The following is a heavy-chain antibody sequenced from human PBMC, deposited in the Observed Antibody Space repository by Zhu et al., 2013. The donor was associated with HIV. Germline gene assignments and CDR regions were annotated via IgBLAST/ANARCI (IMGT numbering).Heavy chain of an antibody. CDR2: IIPMFGTP. Sequence: QVQLVQSGAEVKKPGSSVKVSCKASGGTFSSNAISWVRQAPGQGLEWMGGIIPMFGTPNYAQKFQARVTITADESTTTAYMDLSSLRSEDTAVYYCARDFGDIVATMGIYGMDVWGQGTTVTVSS. CDR1: GGTFSSNA. D-gene: IGHD5-12*01. V-gene: IGHV1-69*01. J-gene: IGHJ6*02. CDR3: ARDFGDIVATMGIYGMDV.